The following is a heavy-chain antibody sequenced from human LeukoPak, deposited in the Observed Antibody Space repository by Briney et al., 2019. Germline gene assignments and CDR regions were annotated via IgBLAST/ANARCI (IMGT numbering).Heavy chain of an antibody. V-gene: IGHV3-49*04. J-gene: IGHJ4*02. D-gene: IGHD5-12*01. CDR1: GFTFGDYA. CDR3: TRDFFGSGYERTGFDY. Sequence: GGSLRLSCTASGFTFGDYAMSWVRQAPGKGLEWVGFIRSKAYGGTTEYAASVKGRFTISRDDSKSIAYLQMNSLKTEDTAVYYCTRDFFGSGYERTGFDYWGQGTLVTVSS. CDR2: IRSKAYGGTT.